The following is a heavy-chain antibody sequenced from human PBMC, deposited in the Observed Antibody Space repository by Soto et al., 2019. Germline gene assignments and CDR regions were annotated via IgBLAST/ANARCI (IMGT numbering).Heavy chain of an antibody. CDR1: GGSISSGGYY. V-gene: IGHV4-31*03. J-gene: IGHJ5*02. Sequence: SETLSLTCTVSGGSISSGGYYWSWIRQHPGKGLEWIGYIYYSGSTYYNPSLKSRVTISVDTSKNQFSLKLSSVTAADTAVYYCARGRIWGSYRSDYNWFDPWGQGTLVTVSS. D-gene: IGHD3-16*02. CDR2: IYYSGST. CDR3: ARGRIWGSYRSDYNWFDP.